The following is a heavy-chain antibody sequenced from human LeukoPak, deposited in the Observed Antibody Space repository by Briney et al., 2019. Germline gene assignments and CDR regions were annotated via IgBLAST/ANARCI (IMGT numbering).Heavy chain of an antibody. D-gene: IGHD6-13*01. CDR2: INHSGST. Sequence: SETLSLTCADYGGSFSGYYWSWIRQPPGKGLEWIGEINHSGSTNYNPSLKSRVTISVDTSKNQFSLKLSSVTAADTAVYYCARGIAAAGMGNWFDPWGQGTLVTVSS. J-gene: IGHJ5*02. CDR3: ARGIAAAGMGNWFDP. CDR1: GGSFSGYY. V-gene: IGHV4-34*01.